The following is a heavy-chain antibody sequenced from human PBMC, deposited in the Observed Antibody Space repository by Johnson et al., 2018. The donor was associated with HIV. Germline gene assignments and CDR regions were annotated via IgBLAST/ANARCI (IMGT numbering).Heavy chain of an antibody. J-gene: IGHJ3*02. CDR1: GFNFRTNG. Sequence: QVQLVESGGGVVQPGGPLRLSCAASGFNFRTNGMHWVRQAPGKGLEWVAVISYDGSNKYYADSVKGRFTISRDNAKNSLYLQMNSLRAEDTAVYYCASPSAVDAFDIWGQGTMVTVSS. CDR2: ISYDGSNK. CDR3: ASPSAVDAFDI. V-gene: IGHV3-30*19.